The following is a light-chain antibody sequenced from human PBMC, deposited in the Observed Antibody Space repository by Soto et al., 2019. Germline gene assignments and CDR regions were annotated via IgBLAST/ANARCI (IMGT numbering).Light chain of an antibody. V-gene: IGKV2-28*01. CDR2: LGS. CDR1: LSLLHNSGYNS. CDR3: MQALQTPLT. Sequence: DIVMTQSPLSLPVTPGEPASISCRSNLSLLHNSGYNSLHWYLQKPGQSPQLVIYLGSNRASGVPDRISGSGSGPDFTLKISRVEAEDVGLYFCMQALQTPLTFGGGTKVEIK. J-gene: IGKJ4*01.